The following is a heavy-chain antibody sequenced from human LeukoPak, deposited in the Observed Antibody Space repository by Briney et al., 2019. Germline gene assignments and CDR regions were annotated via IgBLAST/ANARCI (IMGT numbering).Heavy chain of an antibody. CDR3: ARDPILIAAAAPSEFDS. D-gene: IGHD6-13*01. CDR2: IIPIFGTA. V-gene: IGHV1-69*06. Sequence: SVKVSCKASGGTFSSYAISWVRQAPGQGLEWMGRIIPIFGTANYAQKFQGRVTITADKSTSTAYMELSSLRSEDTAVYYCARDPILIAAAAPSEFDSCGQRGPVAVSS. J-gene: IGHJ4*02. CDR1: GGTFSSYA.